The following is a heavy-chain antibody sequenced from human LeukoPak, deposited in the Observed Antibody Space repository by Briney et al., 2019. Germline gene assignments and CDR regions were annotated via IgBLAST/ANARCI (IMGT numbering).Heavy chain of an antibody. D-gene: IGHD6-19*01. Sequence: GESLKISCKGSGYSFTSYWIGWVRQMPGKGLEWMGIIYAGDSDTRYSPSFQGQVTFSVDTSISTAYLQRNSLKASDTAMYYCARRGAGGGWSYWGQGTLVTVSS. V-gene: IGHV5-51*01. J-gene: IGHJ4*02. CDR3: ARRGAGGGWSY. CDR1: GYSFTSYW. CDR2: IYAGDSDT.